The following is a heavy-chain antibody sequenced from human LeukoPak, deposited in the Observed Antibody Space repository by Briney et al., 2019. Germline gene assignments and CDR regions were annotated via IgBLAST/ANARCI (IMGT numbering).Heavy chain of an antibody. D-gene: IGHD6-13*01. Sequence: PGGSLRLSCAASGFTFSSYSMNWVRQAPGKGLEWVSSISSSGSYIYYADSVKGRFTISRDNAKNSLYLQMNSLRAEDTAVYYCARLGIASREFDYWGQGTLVTVSS. CDR1: GFTFSSYS. J-gene: IGHJ4*02. V-gene: IGHV3-21*01. CDR3: ARLGIASREFDY. CDR2: ISSSGSYI.